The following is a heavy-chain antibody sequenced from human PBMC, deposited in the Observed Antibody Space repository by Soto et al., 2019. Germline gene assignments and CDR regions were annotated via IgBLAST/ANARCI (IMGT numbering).Heavy chain of an antibody. D-gene: IGHD4-17*01. Sequence: EVQLLESGGGLVQPGGSLRLSCAASGFTFSSYAMSWVRQAPGKGLEWVSAISGSGGSTYYADSVKGRFTISRDNSKNPLYLQMNGLNAEDTAVYYCAKIYGDPIREDNDYWGQGTPVTVSS. CDR2: ISGSGGST. CDR3: AKIYGDPIREDNDY. V-gene: IGHV3-23*01. J-gene: IGHJ4*02. CDR1: GFTFSSYA.